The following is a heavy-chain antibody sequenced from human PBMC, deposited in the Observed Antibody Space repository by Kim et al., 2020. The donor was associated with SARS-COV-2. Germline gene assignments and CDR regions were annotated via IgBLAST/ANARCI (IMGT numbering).Heavy chain of an antibody. CDR3: ARGGRRTAAGSFDY. Sequence: GGSLRLSCAASGFTFSSYDMHWVRQAPGKGLEWVAVISCDGSYKYYADSVKGRFTISRDNSKNTLYLQMNSLRAEDTAVYYCARGGRRTAAGSFDYWGQGTTVTVSS. V-gene: IGHV3-33*05. CDR2: ISCDGSYK. J-gene: IGHJ4*02. D-gene: IGHD6-13*01. CDR1: GFTFSSYD.